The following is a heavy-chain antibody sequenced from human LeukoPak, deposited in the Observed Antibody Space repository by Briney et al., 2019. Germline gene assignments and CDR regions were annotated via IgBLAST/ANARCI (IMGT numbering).Heavy chain of an antibody. J-gene: IGHJ6*02. CDR2: ISYDGSNK. Sequence: GGSLRLSCAASGFTFSSYAMHWVRQAPGKGLEWVAVISYDGSNKYYADSVKGRFTISRDNSKNTLYLQMNSLRAEDTAVYYCARDFGGWYVGGAPGDARRAYYYYGMDVWGQGTTVTVSS. D-gene: IGHD6-19*01. CDR3: ARDFGGWYVGGAPGDARRAYYYYGMDV. CDR1: GFTFSSYA. V-gene: IGHV3-30-3*01.